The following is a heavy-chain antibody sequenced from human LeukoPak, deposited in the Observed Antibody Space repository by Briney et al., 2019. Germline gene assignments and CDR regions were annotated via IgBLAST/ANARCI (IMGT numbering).Heavy chain of an antibody. D-gene: IGHD4-17*01. CDR3: ARHSTRYGDYRAPFDP. J-gene: IGHJ5*02. Sequence: SETLSLTCTVSGGSISSSSFYWGWIRQPPGKGLECIGSIYYSGSTHYNPSLKSRVTISVDTSKNQFSLELSSVTAADTALYYCARHSTRYGDYRAPFDPWGQGTLVTVSS. CDR1: GGSISSSSFY. V-gene: IGHV4-39*01. CDR2: IYYSGST.